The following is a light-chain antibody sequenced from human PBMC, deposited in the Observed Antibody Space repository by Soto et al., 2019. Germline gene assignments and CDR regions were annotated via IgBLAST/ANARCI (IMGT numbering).Light chain of an antibody. V-gene: IGLV2-14*01. Sequence: QSVLTQPASVSGSPGQSITISCTGTSSDVGGYNYVSWYQQHPGKAPKLMIYDVSNRPSGVSNRFSGSKSGNTASLTISGLQAEYEADYYCSSYTSSSTRVFGTGTKLTV. J-gene: IGLJ1*01. CDR1: SSDVGGYNY. CDR2: DVS. CDR3: SSYTSSSTRV.